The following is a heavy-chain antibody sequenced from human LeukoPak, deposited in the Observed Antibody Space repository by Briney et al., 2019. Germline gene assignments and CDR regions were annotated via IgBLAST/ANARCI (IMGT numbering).Heavy chain of an antibody. CDR2: INPNSGGT. D-gene: IGHD6-13*01. CDR1: GYTFTGYY. J-gene: IGHJ6*03. CDR3: ARSFAAAGTYYYYYYMDV. V-gene: IGHV1-2*02. Sequence: ASVKVSCKASGYTFTGYYMHWVRQAPGQGVEWVGWINPNSGGTNYAQKFQGRVTMTRDASISTAYMELSRLRSDDTAVYYCARSFAAAGTYYYYYYMDVWGKGTTVTVSS.